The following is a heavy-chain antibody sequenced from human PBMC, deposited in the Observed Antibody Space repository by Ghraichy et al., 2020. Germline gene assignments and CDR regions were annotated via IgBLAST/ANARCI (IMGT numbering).Heavy chain of an antibody. CDR1: GFTFSSYD. Sequence: GGSLRLSCAASGFTFSSYDMHWVRQATGKGLEWVSAIGTAGDPYYPGSVKGRFTISRENAKNSLYLQMNSLRAGDTAVYYCARAMGGAAAGTSYYYYYGMDVWGQGTTVTVSS. J-gene: IGHJ6*02. V-gene: IGHV3-13*05. D-gene: IGHD6-13*01. CDR2: IGTAGDP. CDR3: ARAMGGAAAGTSYYYYYGMDV.